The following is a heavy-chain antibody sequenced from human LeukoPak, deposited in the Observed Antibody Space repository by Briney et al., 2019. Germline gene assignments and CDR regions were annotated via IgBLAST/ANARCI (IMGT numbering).Heavy chain of an antibody. V-gene: IGHV4-59*03. CDR3: AARRLYYFDY. D-gene: IGHD2/OR15-2a*01. CDR2: IYYSGST. Sequence: SETLSLTCTVSGVSISSFDWICIPQPPGKGLEWIGYIYYSGSTNYNPSLKSRVTISVDTSKNQFSLKLRSVTAADTAVYYCAARRLYYFDYWGQGTLVTVSS. CDR1: GVSISSFD. J-gene: IGHJ4*02.